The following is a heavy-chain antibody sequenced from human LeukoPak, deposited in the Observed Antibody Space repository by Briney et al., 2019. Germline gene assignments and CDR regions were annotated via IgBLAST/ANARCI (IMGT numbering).Heavy chain of an antibody. CDR1: GGPISSYY. J-gene: IGHJ6*02. V-gene: IGHV4-59*01. Sequence: SETLSLTCTVSGGPISSYYWSWIRQPPGKGLEWIGYIYYSGSTNYNASFKSRVTISVDTSKNQFSLKLSSVTAADTAVYYCATFLFGMDVWGHGTTVTVSS. CDR2: IYYSGST. CDR3: ATFLFGMDV. D-gene: IGHD3-3*02.